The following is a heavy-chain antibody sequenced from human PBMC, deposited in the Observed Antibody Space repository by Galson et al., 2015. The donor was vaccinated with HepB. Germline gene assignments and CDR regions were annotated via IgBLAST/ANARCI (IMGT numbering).Heavy chain of an antibody. V-gene: IGHV4-39*07. J-gene: IGHJ5*02. CDR3: ARGPPFCSSTSCYLGVFDP. D-gene: IGHD2-2*01. CDR2: IYYSGST. Sequence: ETLSLTCTVSGGSISSSSYYWGWIRQPPGKGLEWIGSIYYSGSTYYNPSLKSRVTISVDTSKNQFSLKLSSVTAADTAVYYCARGPPFCSSTSCYLGVFDPWGQGTLVTVSS. CDR1: GGSISSSSYY.